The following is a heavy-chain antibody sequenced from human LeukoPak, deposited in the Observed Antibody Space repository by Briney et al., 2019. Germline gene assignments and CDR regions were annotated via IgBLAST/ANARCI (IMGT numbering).Heavy chain of an antibody. J-gene: IGHJ3*02. CDR1: GGSISSSSYY. CDR3: ARDQDDAFDI. CDR2: IYYSGST. Sequence: SETLPLTCTVSGGSISSSSYYWGWIRQPPGKGLEWIGSIYYSGSTYYNPSLKSRVTISVDTSKNQFSLKLSSVTAADTAVYYCARDQDDAFDIWGQGTMVTVSS. V-gene: IGHV4-39*07.